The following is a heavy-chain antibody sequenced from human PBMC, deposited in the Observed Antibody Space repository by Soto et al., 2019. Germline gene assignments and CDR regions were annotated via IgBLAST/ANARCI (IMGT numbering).Heavy chain of an antibody. D-gene: IGHD1-26*01. CDR1: GGSISTNNYY. CDR3: VRHVGGSSLFDP. J-gene: IGHJ5*02. CDR2: IYYTGST. V-gene: IGHV4-39*01. Sequence: QLQLQESGPGLVQPSETLSLTCTVSGGSISTNNYYWGWIRQPPGKGPEWIGSIYYTGSTYYIPSLKSRVTISIDTSTNQFSVRLSSVTAADTAIYYCVRHVGGSSLFDPWGPGTLVTVSS.